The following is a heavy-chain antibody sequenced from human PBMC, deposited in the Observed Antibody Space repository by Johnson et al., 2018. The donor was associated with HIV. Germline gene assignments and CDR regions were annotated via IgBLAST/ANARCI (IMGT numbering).Heavy chain of an antibody. CDR1: GFRFSSYA. CDR2: ISYDGSNK. J-gene: IGHJ3*02. D-gene: IGHD3-10*01. Sequence: QVQLVESGGGVVQPGRSLRLSCVASGFRFSSYAMHWVRQAPGKGLEWVAVISYDGSNKYYADSVKGRFTISRDNSKNTLYLQMNSLRAEDTAVYYCAKSSSATYYGDAFDMWGQGTMVTVSS. CDR3: AKSSSATYYGDAFDM. V-gene: IGHV3-30-3*02.